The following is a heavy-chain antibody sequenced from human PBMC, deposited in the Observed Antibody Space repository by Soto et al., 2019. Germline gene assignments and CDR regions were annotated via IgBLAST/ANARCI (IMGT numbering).Heavy chain of an antibody. J-gene: IGHJ4*02. V-gene: IGHV3-9*01. CDR2: ISWNSGSI. Sequence: EVQLVESGGGLVQPGRSLRLSCAASGFTFDDYAMHWVRQAPGKGLEWVSGISWNSGSIGYADSVKGRFTISRDNAKNSLYLQMNSLRVEDTALYYCAKGRYSSSWVDYWGQGTLVTVSS. D-gene: IGHD6-13*01. CDR1: GFTFDDYA. CDR3: AKGRYSSSWVDY.